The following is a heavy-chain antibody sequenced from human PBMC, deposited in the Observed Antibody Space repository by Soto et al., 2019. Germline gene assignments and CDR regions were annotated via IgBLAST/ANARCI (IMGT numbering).Heavy chain of an antibody. V-gene: IGHV2-5*01. J-gene: IGHJ5*02. CDR1: GFSLSTVGVG. Sequence: HITLKESGRTLVKPTETLTLTCTFSGFSLSTVGVGVGWIRQPPGKALQWLALIYWNGDKYYSPSLTNRLTISKDTSKNQVVLTMTDMDPVDAGTFFCAHKGQLVGDWFDPWGQGTLVTVSS. CDR3: AHKGQLVGDWFDP. CDR2: IYWNGDK. D-gene: IGHD6-6*01.